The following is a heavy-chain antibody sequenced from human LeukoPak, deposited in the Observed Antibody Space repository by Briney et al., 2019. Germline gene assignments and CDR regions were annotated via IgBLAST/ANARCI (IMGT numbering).Heavy chain of an antibody. J-gene: IGHJ4*02. Sequence: PGGSLRLSCAASGFTFSSYAMHWVRQAPGKGLEWVTVISYDGSNKDYADSVKGRFTISRDTSKNTLYLQMNSLRAEDTAVYYCARESPYGDYVDRYFDYWGQGTLVTVSS. CDR3: ARESPYGDYVDRYFDY. D-gene: IGHD4-17*01. V-gene: IGHV3-30*03. CDR2: ISYDGSNK. CDR1: GFTFSSYA.